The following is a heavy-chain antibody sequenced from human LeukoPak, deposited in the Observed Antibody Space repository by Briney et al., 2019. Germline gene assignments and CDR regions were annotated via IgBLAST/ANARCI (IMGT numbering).Heavy chain of an antibody. CDR2: INPSSGGT. J-gene: IGHJ4*02. CDR3: ASGYSSGWAGDY. D-gene: IGHD6-19*01. CDR1: GYTFTAYY. V-gene: IGHV1-2*02. Sequence: GASVKVSCKASGYTFTAYYLYWVRQAPGQGLEWMGWINPSSGGTNYAQKFQGRVTMTRDTSINTAYMELRRLRSDDTAVYYCASGYSSGWAGDYWGQGTLVTVSS.